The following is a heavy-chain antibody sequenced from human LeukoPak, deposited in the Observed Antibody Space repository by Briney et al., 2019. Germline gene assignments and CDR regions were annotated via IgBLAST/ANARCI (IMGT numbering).Heavy chain of an antibody. Sequence: GGSLRLSCAASGFTVSSNYMSWVRQAPGKGLECVSVFYSGGDTYYADSVKGRFAISRDNSKNTLYLQMNSLRAEDTAVYYCTTAYYGVDYWGQGTLVTVSS. V-gene: IGHV3-66*01. CDR2: FYSGGDT. J-gene: IGHJ4*02. D-gene: IGHD3-22*01. CDR3: TTAYYGVDY. CDR1: GFTVSSNY.